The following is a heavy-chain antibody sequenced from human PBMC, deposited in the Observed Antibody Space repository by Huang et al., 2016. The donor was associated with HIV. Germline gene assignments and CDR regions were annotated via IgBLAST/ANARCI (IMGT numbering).Heavy chain of an antibody. CDR2: INHSGST. D-gene: IGHD4-17*01. CDR3: ARRRMGYGGAPFDY. Sequence: QVQLQQWGAGLLKSSETLSLTCAVYGGSFSGYYWSWIRQPPGKGLEWIGEINHSGSTNYNPSLKSRVTISVDTSKNQFSLKLSSVTAADTAVYYCARRRMGYGGAPFDYWGQGTLVTVSS. J-gene: IGHJ4*02. V-gene: IGHV4-34*01. CDR1: GGSFSGYY.